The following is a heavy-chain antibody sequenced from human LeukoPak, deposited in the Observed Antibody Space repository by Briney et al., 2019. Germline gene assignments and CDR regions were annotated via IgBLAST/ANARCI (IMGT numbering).Heavy chain of an antibody. D-gene: IGHD5-24*01. V-gene: IGHV3-7*05. CDR1: GFTFSNYW. Sequence: GGSLRLSCAASGFTFSNYWMIWVRQAPGKGLEWVGNIKQDGSEKRYADSVRGRFSISRDNAQTSLYLQMNSLRAEDTAVYYCARSSDPWLQLTWGQGTLVTVSS. J-gene: IGHJ5*02. CDR3: ARSSDPWLQLT. CDR2: IKQDGSEK.